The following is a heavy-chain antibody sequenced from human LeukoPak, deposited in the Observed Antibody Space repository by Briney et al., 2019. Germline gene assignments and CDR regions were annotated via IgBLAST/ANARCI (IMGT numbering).Heavy chain of an antibody. CDR2: IYHSGST. CDR1: GGSIRSGGYS. D-gene: IGHD3-10*01. CDR3: ARGRYYGSGSYYKNPRGYSFDY. V-gene: IGHV4-30-2*01. Sequence: ASQTLSLTCAVSGGSIRSGGYSWSWIRQPPGKGLEWIGYIYHSGSTYYNPSLKSRVTISVDRSKNQFSLKLSSVTAADTAVYYCARGRYYGSGSYYKNPRGYSFDYWGQGTLVTVSS. J-gene: IGHJ4*02.